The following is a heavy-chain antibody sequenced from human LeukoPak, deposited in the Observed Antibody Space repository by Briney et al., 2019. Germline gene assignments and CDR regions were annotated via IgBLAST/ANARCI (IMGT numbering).Heavy chain of an antibody. CDR2: IYYSGST. Sequence: SETLSLTCTVSGGSVSSGSYYWSWIRQPPGKGLEWIGYIYYSGSTYYNPSLKSRVTISVDTSKNQFSLKLSSVTAADTAVYYCAKTYCSSTSCSKGGYNWFDPWGQGTLVTVSS. V-gene: IGHV4-31*03. CDR3: AKTYCSSTSCSKGGYNWFDP. D-gene: IGHD2-2*01. CDR1: GGSVSSGSYY. J-gene: IGHJ5*02.